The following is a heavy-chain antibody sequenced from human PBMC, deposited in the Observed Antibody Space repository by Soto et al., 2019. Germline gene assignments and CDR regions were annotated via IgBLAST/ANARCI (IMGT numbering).Heavy chain of an antibody. Sequence: GGSLRLSCTASGFTFGDYAMSWFRQAPGKGLEWVGFIRSKAYGGTTEYAASVKGRFTISRDDSKSIAYLQMNSLKTEDTAVYYCTRDSITIFGVVTLPDYWGQGTLVTVSS. D-gene: IGHD3-3*01. CDR2: IRSKAYGGTT. CDR3: TRDSITIFGVVTLPDY. J-gene: IGHJ4*02. V-gene: IGHV3-49*03. CDR1: GFTFGDYA.